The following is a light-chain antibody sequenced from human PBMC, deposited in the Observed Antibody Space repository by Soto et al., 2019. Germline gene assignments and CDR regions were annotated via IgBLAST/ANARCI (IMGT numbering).Light chain of an antibody. J-gene: IGLJ2*01. Sequence: QSVPTQPPSASGSPGQSVTFSCTGTSSDVGGYNYVSWYQQYPGKAPKLMIYEVSKRHSGVPDRFSGSKSGNTASLTVSGLQPEDEADYYCSAYAGSSTWVFGGGTKVTVL. CDR2: EVS. V-gene: IGLV2-8*01. CDR3: SAYAGSSTWV. CDR1: SSDVGGYNY.